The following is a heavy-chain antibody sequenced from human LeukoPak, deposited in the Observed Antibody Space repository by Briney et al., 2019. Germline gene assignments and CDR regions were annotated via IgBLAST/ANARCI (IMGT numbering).Heavy chain of an antibody. CDR2: IYHSGSS. J-gene: IGHJ4*02. Sequence: PSETLSLTCTVSGGSISSSSYYWGWIRQPPGKGLEWIGSIYHSGSSYYNPSLKSRVTISVDTSKYQFSLKLSSVTAADTAVYYCARHSSYYGNFDYWGQGTLVTVSS. CDR3: ARHSSYYGNFDY. CDR1: GGSISSSSYY. D-gene: IGHD3-10*01. V-gene: IGHV4-39*01.